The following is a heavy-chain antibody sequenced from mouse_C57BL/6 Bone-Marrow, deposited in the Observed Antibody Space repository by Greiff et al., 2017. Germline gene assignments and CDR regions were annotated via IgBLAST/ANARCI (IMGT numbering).Heavy chain of an antibody. V-gene: IGHV1-81*01. J-gene: IGHJ2*01. Sequence: LVESGAELARPGASVKLSCKASGYTFTSYGISWVKQRTGQGLEWIGEIYPRSGNTYYNEKFKGKATLTADKSSSTAYMELRSLTSEDSAVYFCARGGVFDYWGQGTTLTVSS. CDR3: ARGGVFDY. CDR2: IYPRSGNT. CDR1: GYTFTSYG.